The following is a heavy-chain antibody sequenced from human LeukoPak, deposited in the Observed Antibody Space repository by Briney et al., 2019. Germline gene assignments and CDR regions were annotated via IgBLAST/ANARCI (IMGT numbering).Heavy chain of an antibody. J-gene: IGHJ4*02. D-gene: IGHD2-8*01. CDR1: RYTFTTYG. V-gene: IGHV1-18*01. Sequence: ASVKVSCKASRYTFTTYGISWVRQAPGQGLEWMGWISAYNGNTSYAQKLQGRVTMTTDTSTSTAYMELRSLRSDDTAVYYCARDCTNGICPNDYWGQGTLVTVSS. CDR2: ISAYNGNT. CDR3: ARDCTNGICPNDY.